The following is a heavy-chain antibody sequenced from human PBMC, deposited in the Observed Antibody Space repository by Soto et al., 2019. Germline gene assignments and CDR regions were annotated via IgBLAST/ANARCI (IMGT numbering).Heavy chain of an antibody. CDR1: GFTFSSYA. CDR2: ISSNGGST. Sequence: GGSLRLSCSASGFTFSSYAMHWVRQAPGKGLEYVSAISSNGGSTYYADSVKGRFTISRDNSKNTLYLQMSSLRAEDTAVYYCVNSPPRGYSYGFGGFVDYWGQGPLVTVSS. V-gene: IGHV3-64D*06. D-gene: IGHD5-18*01. J-gene: IGHJ4*02. CDR3: VNSPPRGYSYGFGGFVDY.